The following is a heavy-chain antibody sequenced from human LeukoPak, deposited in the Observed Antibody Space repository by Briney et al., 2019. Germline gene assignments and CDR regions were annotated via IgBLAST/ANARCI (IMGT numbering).Heavy chain of an antibody. J-gene: IGHJ6*04. CDR2: IKQDGSEK. D-gene: IGHD3-10*02. V-gene: IGHV3-7*01. CDR3: AELGITMIGGV. Sequence: GGSLRLSCAVSGFTFSTSWMSRVRQAPGEGLEWVANIKQDGSEKYYLDSVKGRFTISRDNAKNSLYLQMNSLRAEDTAVYYCAELGITMIGGVWGKGTTVTISS. CDR1: GFTFSTSW.